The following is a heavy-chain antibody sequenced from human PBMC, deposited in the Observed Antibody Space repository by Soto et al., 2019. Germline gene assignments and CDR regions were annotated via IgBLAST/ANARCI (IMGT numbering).Heavy chain of an antibody. D-gene: IGHD2-2*01. CDR1: VGTFSSYA. J-gene: IGHJ6*02. Sequence: QVQLVQSGAEVKKPGSSVKVSCKASVGTFSSYAISWVRQAPGQGLEWMGGIIPIFGTANYAQKFQGRVTITADESTSTAYMELSSLRSEDTAVYYCARGAPPVVPAATPAYYGMDVWGQGTTVTVSS. V-gene: IGHV1-69*12. CDR2: IIPIFGTA. CDR3: ARGAPPVVPAATPAYYGMDV.